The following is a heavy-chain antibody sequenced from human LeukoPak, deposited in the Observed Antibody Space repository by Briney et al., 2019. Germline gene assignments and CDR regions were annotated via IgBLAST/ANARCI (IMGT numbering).Heavy chain of an antibody. CDR3: AKDRGYSYGFGNYYFDY. D-gene: IGHD5-18*01. J-gene: IGHJ4*02. Sequence: GGSLRLSCAASGFTFSDYYMSWIRQAPGKGLEWVSYISSSGSTIYYADSVKGRFTISRDNSKNTLYLQMNSLRAEDTAVYYCAKDRGYSYGFGNYYFDYWGQGTLVTVSS. V-gene: IGHV3-11*01. CDR2: ISSSGSTI. CDR1: GFTFSDYY.